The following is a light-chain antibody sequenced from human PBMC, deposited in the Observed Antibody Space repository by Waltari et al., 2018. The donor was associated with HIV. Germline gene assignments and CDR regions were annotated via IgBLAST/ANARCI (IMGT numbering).Light chain of an antibody. J-gene: IGLJ2*01. V-gene: IGLV1-40*01. CDR2: DIN. Sequence: QPELTQPPSVSGAPGQTVTISCTGSSSNIAAGYGVHWYQHLPGAAPKLLSNDINNRPSGVPDRFSGSKSGTSASLAITGLQVEDEGDYFCQSYDSSLSVIFGGGTKLTVL. CDR3: QSYDSSLSVI. CDR1: SSNIAAGYG.